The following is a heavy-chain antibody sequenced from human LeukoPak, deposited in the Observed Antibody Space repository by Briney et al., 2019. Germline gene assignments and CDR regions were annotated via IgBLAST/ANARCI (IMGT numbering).Heavy chain of an antibody. Sequence: SETLSLTCTVSGGSISSSSYSWGWIRQPPGKGLEWIGSIYYSGSTYYNPSLKGRVTISVDTSKNQFSLKLSSVTAADTAVYYCARQDHYDILTGYYSYGLAPYFDYWGQGTLVTVSS. V-gene: IGHV4-39*01. J-gene: IGHJ4*02. CDR1: GGSISSSSYS. CDR3: ARQDHYDILTGYYSYGLAPYFDY. D-gene: IGHD3-9*01. CDR2: IYYSGST.